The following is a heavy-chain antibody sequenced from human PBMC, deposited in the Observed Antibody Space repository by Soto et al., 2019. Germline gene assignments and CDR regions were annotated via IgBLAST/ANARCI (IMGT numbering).Heavy chain of an antibody. CDR3: AREYYYDSSALMGYAFDI. CDR1: GDSVSRNSAA. D-gene: IGHD3-22*01. J-gene: IGHJ3*02. V-gene: IGHV6-1*01. CDR2: TYYRSKWYN. Sequence: SQTLSLTCASSGDSVSRNSAAWNWIRQSPSRGLEWLGRTYYRSKWYNDYAVSVKSRITINPDTSKNQFSLQLNSVTPEDTAVYYCAREYYYDSSALMGYAFDIWGQGTMVTVSS.